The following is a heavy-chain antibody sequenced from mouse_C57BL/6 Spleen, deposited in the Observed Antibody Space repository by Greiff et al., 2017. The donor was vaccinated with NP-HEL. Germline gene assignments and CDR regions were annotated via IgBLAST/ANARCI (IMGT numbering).Heavy chain of an antibody. Sequence: EVHLVESGGGLVKPGGSLKLSCAASGFTFSDYGMHWVRQAPEKGLEWVAYISSGSSTIYYADTVKGRFTISRDNAKNTLFLQMTSLRSEDTAMYYCARGPITTVVAPFAYWGQGTLVTVSA. V-gene: IGHV5-17*01. CDR2: ISSGSSTI. D-gene: IGHD1-1*01. CDR3: ARGPITTVVAPFAY. CDR1: GFTFSDYG. J-gene: IGHJ3*01.